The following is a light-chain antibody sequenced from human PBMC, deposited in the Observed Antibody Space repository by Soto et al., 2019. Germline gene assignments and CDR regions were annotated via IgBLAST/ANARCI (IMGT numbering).Light chain of an antibody. J-gene: IGLJ3*02. V-gene: IGLV2-14*01. Sequence: QSVLTQPASVSGSPGQSITISCTGTSSDVGGYNYVSWYQQYPDKAPKLMIYEVTNRPSGVSNRFSCSKYGNTASLTISGLQSEDEADYYCSSYTSTNTLVFGGGTKVTVL. CDR1: SSDVGGYNY. CDR3: SSYTSTNTLV. CDR2: EVT.